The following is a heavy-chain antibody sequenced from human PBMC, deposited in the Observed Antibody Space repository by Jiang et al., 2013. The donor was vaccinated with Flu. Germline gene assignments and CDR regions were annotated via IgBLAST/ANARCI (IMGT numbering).Heavy chain of an antibody. Sequence: GAEVKKPGASVKVSCKASGYTFTAYAMHWVRQAPGQSLEWMAWINAGNGNAHFSPNFQGRVTITADESTSTTYMELSSLTSEDTAVYYCARGVGGYSYGYILSWGQGTLVTVSS. CDR1: GYTFTAYA. J-gene: IGHJ5*02. V-gene: IGHV1-3*01. D-gene: IGHD5-18*01. CDR3: ARGVGGYSYGYILS. CDR2: INAGNGNA.